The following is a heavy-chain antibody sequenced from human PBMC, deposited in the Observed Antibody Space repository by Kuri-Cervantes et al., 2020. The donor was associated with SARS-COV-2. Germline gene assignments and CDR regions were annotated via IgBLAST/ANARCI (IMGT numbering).Heavy chain of an antibody. J-gene: IGHJ4*02. V-gene: IGHV4-59*01. CDR3: ATGSYYVAYDY. CDR2: LYYSGST. CDR1: GGSISTYY. D-gene: IGHD1-26*01. Sequence: GSLRLSCTVSGGSISTYYWSWIWQPPGKGLEWIGYLYYSGSTNYNPSLKSRVTISLDTSKNQFSLKLSSVTAADTAVYYCATGSYYVAYDYWGQGTLVTVSS.